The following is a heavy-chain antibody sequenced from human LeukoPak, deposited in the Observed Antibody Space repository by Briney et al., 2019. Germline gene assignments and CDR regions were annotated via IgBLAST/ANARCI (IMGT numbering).Heavy chain of an antibody. J-gene: IGHJ3*01. V-gene: IGHV1-46*01. CDR2: IYPSGGNP. CDR1: GYAFTMYY. D-gene: IGHD3-10*01. Sequence: ASVKVSCKASGYAFTMYYVRWVRRAPGQGVGWRGVIYPSGGNPNYAQKLEGRVTMTEDTSTDTAYMELSSVRSEDTAVYYCATDRITMVRGVSDAFDLWGQGTIVTVSS. CDR3: ATDRITMVRGVSDAFDL.